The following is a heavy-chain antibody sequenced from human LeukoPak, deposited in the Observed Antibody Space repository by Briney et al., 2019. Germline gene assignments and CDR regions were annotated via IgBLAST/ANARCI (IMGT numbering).Heavy chain of an antibody. CDR2: ISWNGENL. V-gene: IGHV3-9*01. D-gene: IGHD3-10*01. Sequence: GGSLRLSCAASGFIFDDYAMHWVRQAPGKGLEWVSGISWNGENLDYSDSVKGRFTISRDNAKNSLYLQMNSLRPEDTAFYYCAKDKHGSGTHGAPTLHYWGQGILVTVSS. CDR3: AKDKHGSGTHGAPTLHY. CDR1: GFIFDDYA. J-gene: IGHJ4*02.